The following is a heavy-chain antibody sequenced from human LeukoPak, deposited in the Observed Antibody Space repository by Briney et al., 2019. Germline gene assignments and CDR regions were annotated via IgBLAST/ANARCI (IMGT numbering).Heavy chain of an antibody. V-gene: IGHV4-34*01. CDR3: ARETRSGYSYGYVLNDY. CDR2: INHSGST. J-gene: IGHJ4*02. CDR1: GGSFSGYY. D-gene: IGHD5-18*01. Sequence: KPSETLSLXCAVYGGSFSGYYWSWIRQPPGKGLEWIGEINHSGSTNYNPSLKSRVTISVDTSKNQFSLKLSSVTAADTAVYYCARETRSGYSYGYVLNDYWGQGTLVTVSS.